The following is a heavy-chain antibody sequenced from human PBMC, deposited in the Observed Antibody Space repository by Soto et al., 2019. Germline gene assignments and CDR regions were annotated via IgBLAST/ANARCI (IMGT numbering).Heavy chain of an antibody. Sequence: PSETLSLTCTVSGGSISSYYWSWIRQPPGKGLEWIGYIYYSGSTNYNPSLKSRVTISVDTSKNQFSLKLSSVTAADTAVYYCARLSPIYDFWSGYPRNYYFDYWGQGTLVTVSS. CDR1: GGSISSYY. CDR2: IYYSGST. D-gene: IGHD3-3*01. J-gene: IGHJ4*02. CDR3: ARLSPIYDFWSGYPRNYYFDY. V-gene: IGHV4-59*08.